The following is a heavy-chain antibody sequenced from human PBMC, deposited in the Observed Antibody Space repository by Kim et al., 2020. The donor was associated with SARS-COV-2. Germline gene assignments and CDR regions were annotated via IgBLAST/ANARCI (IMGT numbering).Heavy chain of an antibody. V-gene: IGHV4-4*02. J-gene: IGHJ3*02. Sequence: SETLSLTCTVSGGSISSNNWWSWVRQSPEKGLEWIAEIFHDETTKYRPSLKSRATISLNKSGNHFSLKVTSVTAADTAVYFCAREGVVGATTGAFDIWGLGTMVIVSS. CDR1: GGSISSNNW. CDR2: IFHDETT. CDR3: AREGVVGATTGAFDI. D-gene: IGHD1-26*01.